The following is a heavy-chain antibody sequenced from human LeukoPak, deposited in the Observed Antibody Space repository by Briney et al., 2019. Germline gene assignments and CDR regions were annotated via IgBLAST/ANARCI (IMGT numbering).Heavy chain of an antibody. V-gene: IGHV3-23*01. Sequence: PGGSLRLSCAVSGITLSNYGMSWVRQAPGKGLEWVAGISGSGGSTNYAASVKGRFTISRDNPKTTLYLQMNSLRAEDTAVYFCAKRGVVIRVILVGFHKEAYYFDSWGQGALVTVSS. CDR2: ISGSGGST. CDR1: GITLSNYG. J-gene: IGHJ4*02. D-gene: IGHD3-22*01. CDR3: AKRGVVIRVILVGFHKEAYYFDS.